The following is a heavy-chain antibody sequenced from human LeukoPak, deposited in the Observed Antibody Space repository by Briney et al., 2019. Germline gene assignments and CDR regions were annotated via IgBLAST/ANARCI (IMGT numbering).Heavy chain of an antibody. J-gene: IGHJ4*02. Sequence: GGSLRLSCAASGFTFYDYGMSWVRHAPGKGLEWVSGINWNGGSTVYADSVKGRLTISRDNAKNSLYLQMNSLRAEDTALYYCASCSSTSCYTRGYFDYWGQGTLVTVSS. CDR3: ASCSSTSCYTRGYFDY. CDR1: GFTFYDYG. CDR2: INWNGGST. D-gene: IGHD2-2*02. V-gene: IGHV3-20*04.